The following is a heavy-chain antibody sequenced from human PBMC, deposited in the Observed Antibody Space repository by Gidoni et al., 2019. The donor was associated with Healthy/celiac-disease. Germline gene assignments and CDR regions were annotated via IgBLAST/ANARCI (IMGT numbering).Heavy chain of an antibody. D-gene: IGHD3-10*01. CDR1: GFTFSSYG. J-gene: IGHJ4*02. Sequence: QVQLVESGGGVVQPGRSLRLSCAASGFTFSSYGMHWVRQAPGKGLEWVAVIWYDGSNKYYADSVKGRFTISRDNSKNTLYLQMNSLRAEDTAVYYCARDSWFGEYNYFDYWGQGTLVTVSS. V-gene: IGHV3-33*01. CDR2: IWYDGSNK. CDR3: ARDSWFGEYNYFDY.